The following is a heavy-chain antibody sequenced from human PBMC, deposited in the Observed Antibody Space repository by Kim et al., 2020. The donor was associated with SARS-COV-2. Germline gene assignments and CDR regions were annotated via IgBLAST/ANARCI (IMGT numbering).Heavy chain of an antibody. V-gene: IGHV3-21*01. Sequence: GGSLRLSCAASGFTFSSYSMNWVRQAPGKGLEWVSSISSSSSYIYYADSVKGRFTISRDNAKNSLYLQMNSLRAEDTAVYYCARDPYYYDSSGYYGAWGQGTLVTVSS. D-gene: IGHD3-22*01. CDR2: ISSSSSYI. CDR3: ARDPYYYDSSGYYGA. J-gene: IGHJ4*02. CDR1: GFTFSSYS.